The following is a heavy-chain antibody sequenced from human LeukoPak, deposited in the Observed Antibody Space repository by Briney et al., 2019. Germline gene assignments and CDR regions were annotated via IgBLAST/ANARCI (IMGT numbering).Heavy chain of an antibody. Sequence: GGSLRLSCAASGFTFSSYGMHWVRQAPGKGLEWVAFIRYDGSNKYYADSVKGRFTISRDNSKNSLYLQMNSLRAEDTAVYYCARNRLTVWGSYRYNSDDAFDIWGQGTMVTVSS. CDR2: IRYDGSNK. D-gene: IGHD3-16*02. CDR1: GFTFSSYG. CDR3: ARNRLTVWGSYRYNSDDAFDI. J-gene: IGHJ3*02. V-gene: IGHV3-30*02.